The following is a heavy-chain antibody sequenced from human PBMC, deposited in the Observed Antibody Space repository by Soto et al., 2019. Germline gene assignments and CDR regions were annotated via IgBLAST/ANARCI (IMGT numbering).Heavy chain of an antibody. CDR3: ARGYSSYYDFWSGDYEGLGYYYYYMDG. CDR1: GYTFTSYD. D-gene: IGHD3-3*01. CDR2: MNPNSGNT. V-gene: IGHV1-8*01. J-gene: IGHJ6*03. Sequence: ASVKVSCKASGYTFTSYDINWVRQATGQGLEWMGWMNPNSGNTGYAQKFQGRVTMTRNTSISTAYMELSSLRSEDTAVYYCARGYSSYYDFWSGDYEGLGYYYYYMDGWGKGTTVTVSS.